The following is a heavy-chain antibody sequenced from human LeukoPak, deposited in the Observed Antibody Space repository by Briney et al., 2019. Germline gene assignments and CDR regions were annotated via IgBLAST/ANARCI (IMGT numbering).Heavy chain of an antibody. CDR1: GFTFTSYA. CDR2: ISGSGGITYYPDST. CDR3: AKDYPLVRGIIHNHFDC. Sequence: GGSLRLSCAASGFTFTSYAMTWFRQAPGRGLEWVSTISGSGGITYYPDSTYYADSVKGRFTISRDNSKNTLYLQMNSLRAEDTAVYYCAKDYPLVRGIIHNHFDCWGQGTLVTVSS. J-gene: IGHJ4*02. V-gene: IGHV3-23*01. D-gene: IGHD3-10*01.